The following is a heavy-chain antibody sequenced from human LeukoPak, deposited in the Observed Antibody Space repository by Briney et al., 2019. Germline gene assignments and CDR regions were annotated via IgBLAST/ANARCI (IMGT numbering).Heavy chain of an antibody. V-gene: IGHV3-23*01. CDR1: GFILRDNY. Sequence: GGSLRLSCAASGFILRDNYMSWVSEASGQGLECVAGIAKSGYGTFYADSVKGRFTISRDNSKNTLFRQINTLRADDTAVYYGGKDKHDWGSDYWGQGTLITVSS. CDR3: GKDKHDWGSDY. J-gene: IGHJ4*02. D-gene: IGHD7-27*01. CDR2: IAKSGYGT.